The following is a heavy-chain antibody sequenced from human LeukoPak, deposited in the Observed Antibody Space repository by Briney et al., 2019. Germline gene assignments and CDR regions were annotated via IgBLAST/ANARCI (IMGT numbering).Heavy chain of an antibody. CDR2: INHSGST. Sequence: SETLSLTCAVYGGSFSGYYWSWIRQPPGKGLEWIGEINHSGSTNYSPSLKSRVTISVDTSKNQFSLKLSSVTAADTAVYYCARVKKAYYYDSSGYFGYWGQGTLVTVSS. CDR3: ARVKKAYYYDSSGYFGY. V-gene: IGHV4-34*01. CDR1: GGSFSGYY. J-gene: IGHJ4*02. D-gene: IGHD3-22*01.